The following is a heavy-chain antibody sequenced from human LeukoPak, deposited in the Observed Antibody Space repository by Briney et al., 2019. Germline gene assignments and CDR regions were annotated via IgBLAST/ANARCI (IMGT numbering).Heavy chain of an antibody. D-gene: IGHD3-3*01. J-gene: IGHJ6*02. Sequence: ASVKVSCKVSGYTLTELSMHWVRQAPGKGLEWMGIINPSGGSTSYAQKFQGRVTMTRGTSTSTVYMELSSLRSEDTAVYYCARGTIFGVVTTSCMDVWGQGTTVTVSS. CDR1: GYTLTELS. CDR2: INPSGGST. V-gene: IGHV1-46*01. CDR3: ARGTIFGVVTTSCMDV.